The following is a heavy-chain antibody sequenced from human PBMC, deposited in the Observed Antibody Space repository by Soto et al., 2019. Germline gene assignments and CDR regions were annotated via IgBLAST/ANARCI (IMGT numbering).Heavy chain of an antibody. D-gene: IGHD5-12*01. CDR1: VRSFNSGDYY. V-gene: IGHV4-61*08. Sequence: PSETLSLTCQTSVRSFNSGDYYLTLVRQPPENTPESIGYVYFSVSTNYNPSLKSRVTTAVDTSKKQFSLRLRSMTAADTAVYYCARTSRDGYNGRGYYFDYWGPGTLVTVSS. J-gene: IGHJ4*02. CDR3: ARTSRDGYNGRGYYFDY. CDR2: VYFSVST.